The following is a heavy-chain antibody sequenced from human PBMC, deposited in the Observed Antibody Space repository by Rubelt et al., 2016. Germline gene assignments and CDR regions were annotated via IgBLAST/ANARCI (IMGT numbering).Heavy chain of an antibody. V-gene: IGHV4-34*01. Sequence: QVQLQQWGAGLLKPSETLSLTCAVYGGSFSGYYWSWIRQPPGKGLEWIGEINHSGSTNYNPSLKSQVTISVDTSNNQFSLKLSSVTAADTAVYYCARGRMGFHYYYYGMDVWGQGTTVTVSS. CDR3: ARGRMGFHYYYYGMDV. D-gene: IGHD1-26*01. J-gene: IGHJ6*02. CDR1: GGSFSGYY. CDR2: INHSGST.